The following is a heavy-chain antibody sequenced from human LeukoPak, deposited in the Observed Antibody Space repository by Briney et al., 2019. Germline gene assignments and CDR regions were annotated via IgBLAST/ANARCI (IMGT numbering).Heavy chain of an antibody. V-gene: IGHV3-11*01. CDR3: ARGQWGLDY. Sequence: GGSLRLSCAAAGFTFSDHYMTWIRQAPGKALEWVSYFSPDGTTSYYADSLKGRFTVSRDNAKNSLYLQMNSLSAEDTAVYFCARGQWGLDYWGQGALVTVSS. D-gene: IGHD1-26*01. J-gene: IGHJ4*02. CDR2: FSPDGTTS. CDR1: GFTFSDHY.